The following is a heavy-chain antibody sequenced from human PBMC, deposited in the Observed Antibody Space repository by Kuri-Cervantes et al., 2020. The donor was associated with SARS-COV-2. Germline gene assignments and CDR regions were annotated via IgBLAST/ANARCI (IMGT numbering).Heavy chain of an antibody. V-gene: IGHV3-23*01. CDR1: GFAFSSCA. CDR3: AKDLGRPNRFDP. CDR2: ISGSGGST. Sequence: GESLKISCAASGFAFSSCAMSWVRQAPGKGLEWVSAISGSGGSTYYADSVKGRFTISRDNSKNTLYLQMNSLRAEDTAVYYCAKDLGRPNRFDPWGQGTLVTVSS. J-gene: IGHJ5*02.